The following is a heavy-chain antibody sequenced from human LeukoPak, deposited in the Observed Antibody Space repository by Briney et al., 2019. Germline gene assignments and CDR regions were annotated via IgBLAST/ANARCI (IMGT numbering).Heavy chain of an antibody. J-gene: IGHJ3*02. CDR3: AVIAGYYYDSAAITFDI. V-gene: IGHV3-21*01. D-gene: IGHD3-22*01. CDR1: GFTFSIYS. Sequence: PGRSLRLSCSASGFTFSIYSINWVRQAPGKGLEWVSSISSGSSYIFYADSVKGRFTISRDNAKSSLYLQMNSLRAEDTAVYYCAVIAGYYYDSAAITFDIWGQGIMVTVSS. CDR2: ISSGSSYI.